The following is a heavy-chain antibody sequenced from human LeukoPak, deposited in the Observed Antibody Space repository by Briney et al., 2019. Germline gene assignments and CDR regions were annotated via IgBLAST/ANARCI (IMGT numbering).Heavy chain of an antibody. CDR1: GGYISSYY. CDR3: ARGDYRLFDY. V-gene: IGHV4-59*01. D-gene: IGHD4-17*01. Sequence: SETLSLTCTVSGGYISSYYWSWIRQPPGKGLEWIGYIYYSGSTNYSPSLKSRVTISVDTSKNQFSLKLSSVTAADTAVYYCARGDYRLFDYWGQGTLVTVSS. J-gene: IGHJ4*02. CDR2: IYYSGST.